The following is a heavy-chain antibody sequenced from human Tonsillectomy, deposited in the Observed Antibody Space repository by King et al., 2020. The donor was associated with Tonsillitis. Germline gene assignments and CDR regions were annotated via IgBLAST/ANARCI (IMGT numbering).Heavy chain of an antibody. J-gene: IGHJ6*02. V-gene: IGHV2-70*01. D-gene: IGHD3-22*01. CDR1: GFSLNTGGMC. Sequence: TLKESGPALVKPTQTLTLTCTFSGFSLNTGGMCVTWLRQPPGKALEWLALIDWDDDTYYSTSLETRLTISKDTSNTQVVLTMTNMDPVDTATYYCARAFFFDRSGYYSPPGDYFYGMDVWGQGTTVTVSS. CDR3: ARAFFFDRSGYYSPPGDYFYGMDV. CDR2: IDWDDDT.